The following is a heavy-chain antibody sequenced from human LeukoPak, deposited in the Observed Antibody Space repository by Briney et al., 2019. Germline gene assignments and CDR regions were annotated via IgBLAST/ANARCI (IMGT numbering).Heavy chain of an antibody. CDR1: GGSISSYY. D-gene: IGHD2-15*01. Sequence: SETLSLTCTVSGGSISSYYWSWIRQPPGKGLEWIGSIYYSGSTYYNPSLKSRVTISVDTSKNQFSLKLSSVTAADTAVYYCARHDCSGGSCYSSSFDYWGQGTLVTVSS. J-gene: IGHJ4*02. V-gene: IGHV4-59*05. CDR3: ARHDCSGGSCYSSSFDY. CDR2: IYYSGST.